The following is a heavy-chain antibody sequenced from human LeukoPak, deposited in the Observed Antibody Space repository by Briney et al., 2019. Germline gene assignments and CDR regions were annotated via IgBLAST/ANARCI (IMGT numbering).Heavy chain of an antibody. CDR2: ISGSGDNT. J-gene: IGHJ4*02. CDR1: GFTFSSHG. V-gene: IGHV3-23*01. CDR3: ARESSSGWLDY. Sequence: GGSLRLSCAASGFTFSSHGMSWVRQAPGKGLEWVSTISGSGDNTYYADSVKGRFTISRDNSKNTLYLQMNSLRAEDTAVYYCARESSSGWLDYWGQGTLVTVSS. D-gene: IGHD6-19*01.